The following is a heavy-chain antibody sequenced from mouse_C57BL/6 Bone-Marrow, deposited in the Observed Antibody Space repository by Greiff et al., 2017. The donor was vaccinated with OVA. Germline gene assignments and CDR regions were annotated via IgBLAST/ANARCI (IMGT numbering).Heavy chain of an antibody. CDR3: ARSDYGYAMDY. J-gene: IGHJ4*01. D-gene: IGHD1-1*02. CDR2: FDPSDGYT. Sequence: QVQLQQPGAELVLPGASVKLSCKASGYTFTSYWMHWVKQRPGQGLEWIGGFDPSDGYTNYNQKLKGKSTLTVDKSSSTAYMQLSSLTSEDSAVYYCARSDYGYAMDYWGQGTSVTVSS. CDR1: GYTFTSYW. V-gene: IGHV1-69*01.